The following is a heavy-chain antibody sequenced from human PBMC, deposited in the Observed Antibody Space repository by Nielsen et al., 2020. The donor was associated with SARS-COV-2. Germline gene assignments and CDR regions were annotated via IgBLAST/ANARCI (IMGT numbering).Heavy chain of an antibody. CDR1: GGSIGSYY. J-gene: IGHJ6*02. CDR3: AKSFFSGGGMDV. CDR2: IFNTGST. D-gene: IGHD3-10*01. Sequence: SETLSLTCTVFGGSIGSYYWSWIRQPPGKGLEWIGHIFNTGSTSYNPSLRSRVTILVDTSKNHFSLKLTSVTAADTALYYCAKSFFSGGGMDVWGQGTTVTVSS. V-gene: IGHV4-59*13.